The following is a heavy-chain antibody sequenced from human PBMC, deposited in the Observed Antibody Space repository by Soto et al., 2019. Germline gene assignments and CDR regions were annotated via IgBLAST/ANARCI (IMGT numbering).Heavy chain of an antibody. Sequence: GSLRLSCAASGFTFSSFVMNWVRQAPGKGLEWVSSISSSSSYIYYADSVKGRFTISRDNAKNSLYLQMNSLRAEDTAVYYCARVPLGGYYDSSGYYPDAFDIWGQGTMVTVSS. D-gene: IGHD3-22*01. CDR3: ARVPLGGYYDSSGYYPDAFDI. J-gene: IGHJ3*02. V-gene: IGHV3-21*01. CDR2: ISSSSSYI. CDR1: GFTFSSFV.